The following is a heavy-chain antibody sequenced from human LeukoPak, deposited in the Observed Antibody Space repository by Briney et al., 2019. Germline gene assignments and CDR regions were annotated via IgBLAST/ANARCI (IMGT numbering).Heavy chain of an antibody. Sequence: GGSLRFSCAASGFTFSRFGMHWVRQAPGKGLEWVALIRYDGSDKYYADSVRGRFTISRDNSKNTFYLQMDSLRTDDTAVYYCARQYSSEFDYWGQGTLVTVSS. D-gene: IGHD6-19*01. J-gene: IGHJ4*02. V-gene: IGHV3-30*02. CDR1: GFTFSRFG. CDR2: IRYDGSDK. CDR3: ARQYSSEFDY.